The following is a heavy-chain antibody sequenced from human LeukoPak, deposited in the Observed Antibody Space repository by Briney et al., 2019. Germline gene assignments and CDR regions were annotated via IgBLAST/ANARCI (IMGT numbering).Heavy chain of an antibody. Sequence: GGSLRLSCAASGFTVSSNYMSWVRQAPGEGLEWVLALYSGGTTYYADSVKGRFTISRDNSKNTLYLQMNSLRAEDTAVYYCARELWFGELLFWGQGTLVTVSS. J-gene: IGHJ4*02. CDR1: GFTVSSNY. CDR3: ARELWFGELLF. V-gene: IGHV3-53*01. D-gene: IGHD3-10*01. CDR2: LYSGGTT.